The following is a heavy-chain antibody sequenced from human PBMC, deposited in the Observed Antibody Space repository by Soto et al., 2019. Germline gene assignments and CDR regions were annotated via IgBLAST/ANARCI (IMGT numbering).Heavy chain of an antibody. CDR1: GGSISSSSYY. Sequence: SETLSLTCTVSGGSISSSSYYWGWIRQPPGKGLEWIGSIYYSGSTYYNPSLKSRVTISVDTSKNQFSLKLSSVTAADTAVYYCARRFFRPAPAMVHYFDYWGQGTLVTVSS. CDR2: IYYSGST. D-gene: IGHD5-18*01. J-gene: IGHJ4*02. CDR3: ARRFFRPAPAMVHYFDY. V-gene: IGHV4-39*01.